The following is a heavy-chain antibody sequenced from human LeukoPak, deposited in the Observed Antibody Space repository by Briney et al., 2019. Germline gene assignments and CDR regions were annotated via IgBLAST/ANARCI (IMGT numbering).Heavy chain of an antibody. Sequence: GGSLRLSCAASGFTFSSYSMNWVRQAPGKGLEWVSSISSSSSYIYYADSVKGRFTISRDNAKNSLYLQMNSLRAEDTAVYYCASLLTGYSSGRGDYWGQGTLVTASS. D-gene: IGHD6-19*01. CDR1: GFTFSSYS. V-gene: IGHV3-21*01. CDR2: ISSSSSYI. J-gene: IGHJ4*02. CDR3: ASLLTGYSSGRGDY.